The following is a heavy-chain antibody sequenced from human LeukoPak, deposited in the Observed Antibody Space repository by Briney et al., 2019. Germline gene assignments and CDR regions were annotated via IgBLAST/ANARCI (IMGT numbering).Heavy chain of an antibody. Sequence: GESLKISCKGSGYDFTSYWIAWVRQMPGKGLEWMGLIYPGDSVARYSPSFQGQVTMSADKSISTAYLQWSSLKASDTAMYFCARRVGYSGTWYYVDYWGQGTLVTVSS. J-gene: IGHJ4*02. CDR1: GYDFTSYW. CDR3: ARRVGYSGTWYYVDY. V-gene: IGHV5-51*01. CDR2: IYPGDSVA. D-gene: IGHD2-15*01.